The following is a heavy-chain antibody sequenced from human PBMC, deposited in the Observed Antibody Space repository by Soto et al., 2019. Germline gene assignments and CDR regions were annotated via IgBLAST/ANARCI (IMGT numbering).Heavy chain of an antibody. J-gene: IGHJ4*02. Sequence: VASVKVSCKASGGTFSSYAISWVRQAPGQGLEWMGGIIPIFGTANYAQKFQGRVTITADESTSTAYMELSSLRSEDTAVYYCARDKGDTAMGNFDYWGQGTLVTVSS. V-gene: IGHV1-69*13. CDR1: GGTFSSYA. CDR2: IIPIFGTA. D-gene: IGHD5-18*01. CDR3: ARDKGDTAMGNFDY.